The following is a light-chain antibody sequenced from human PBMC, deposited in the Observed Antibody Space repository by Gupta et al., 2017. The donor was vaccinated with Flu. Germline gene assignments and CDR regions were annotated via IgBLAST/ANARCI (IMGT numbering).Light chain of an antibody. CDR3: QQYNNWPLT. CDR1: QSVTSN. V-gene: IGKV3-15*01. CDR2: GAS. Sequence: PATLTVCPGERATLSCRASQSVTSNLAWYQQKPGQGPRLPIYGASTRATTIPARFSDSGSETEFTLTISSLQSEDFAVYFCQQYNNWPLTFGGGTKVEIK. J-gene: IGKJ4*01.